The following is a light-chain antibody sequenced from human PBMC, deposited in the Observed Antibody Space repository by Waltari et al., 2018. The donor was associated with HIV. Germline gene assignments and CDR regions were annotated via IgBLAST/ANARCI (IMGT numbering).Light chain of an antibody. CDR2: AAS. J-gene: IGKJ4*01. CDR1: QSINSL. Sequence: DIQMTQSPSSLSASVGDRVTITCRASQSINSLLHWYQQKPGRAPSLLIFAASSLQSGVPSRSSGNGSGTDFTLTISSLQPEDFAIYFCQQSFILPLTFGGGTRVEIK. CDR3: QQSFILPLT. V-gene: IGKV1-39*01.